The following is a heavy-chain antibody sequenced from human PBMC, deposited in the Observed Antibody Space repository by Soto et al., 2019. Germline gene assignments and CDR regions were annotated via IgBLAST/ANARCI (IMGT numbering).Heavy chain of an antibody. D-gene: IGHD2-15*01. CDR2: ISPIFGTA. J-gene: IGHJ4*02. Sequence: QVQLVQSGAEVKKPGSSVKFSCKSSGGTFSSYAISWVRQAPGQGLEWMGGISPIFGTANYAQKFQGRVTITADESKSPGYMELSSLRSEDTAVYYCARDYGGNEYYFDYWGQGTLVTVSS. CDR1: GGTFSSYA. V-gene: IGHV1-69*01. CDR3: ARDYGGNEYYFDY.